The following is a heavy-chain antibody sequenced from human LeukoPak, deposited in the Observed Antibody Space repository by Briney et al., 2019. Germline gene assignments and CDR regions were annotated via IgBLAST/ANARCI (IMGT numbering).Heavy chain of an antibody. V-gene: IGHV1-18*01. CDR1: GYTFTRYG. CDR3: ARDATFLAVAGRIFDY. D-gene: IGHD6-19*01. CDR2: ISAYNGNT. J-gene: IGHJ4*02. Sequence: VASVKVSCKASGYTFTRYGISWVRQAPGQGLEWMGWISAYNGNTNYAQKLQGRVTMTTDTSTSTAYMELRSLRSDDTAVYYCARDATFLAVAGRIFDYWGQGTLVTVSS.